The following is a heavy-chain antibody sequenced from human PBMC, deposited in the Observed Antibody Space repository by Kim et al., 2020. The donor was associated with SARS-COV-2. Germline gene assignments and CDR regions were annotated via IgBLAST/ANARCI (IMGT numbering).Heavy chain of an antibody. CDR1: GFTFSGSA. Sequence: GGSLRLSCAASGFTFSGSAMHWVRQASGKGLEWVGRIRSKANSYATAYAASVKGRFTISRDDSKNTAYLQMNSLKTEDTAAYYCTTLGPQWLPPYGMDVWGQGTTVTVSS. V-gene: IGHV3-73*01. D-gene: IGHD6-19*01. J-gene: IGHJ6*02. CDR3: TTLGPQWLPPYGMDV. CDR2: IRSKANSYAT.